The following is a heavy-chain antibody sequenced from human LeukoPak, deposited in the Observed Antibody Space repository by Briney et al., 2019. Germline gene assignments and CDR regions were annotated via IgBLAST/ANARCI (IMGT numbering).Heavy chain of an antibody. CDR3: AKDSDYGGNFDY. D-gene: IGHD4-23*01. Sequence: GGSLRLSCAASGFTFSSYGMHWVRQAPGKGLEWVAVISYDGSNKYYADSVKGRFTISRDNSKNTLYLQMNSLRAEDTAVYYCAKDSDYGGNFDYWGQGTLVTVSS. CDR2: ISYDGSNK. J-gene: IGHJ4*02. V-gene: IGHV3-30*18. CDR1: GFTFSSYG.